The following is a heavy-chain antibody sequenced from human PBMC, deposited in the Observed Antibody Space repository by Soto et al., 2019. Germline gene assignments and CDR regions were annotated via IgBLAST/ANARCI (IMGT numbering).Heavy chain of an antibody. Sequence: GEPLKISCKGAGYSFTSYWISWVRQMPGKGLEWMGRIDPSDSYTNYSPSFQGHVTISADKSISTAYLQWSSLKASDTAMYYCARHDHSNYPDYWGQGTLVTVSS. J-gene: IGHJ4*02. CDR1: GYSFTSYW. CDR2: IDPSDSYT. D-gene: IGHD4-4*01. V-gene: IGHV5-10-1*01. CDR3: ARHDHSNYPDY.